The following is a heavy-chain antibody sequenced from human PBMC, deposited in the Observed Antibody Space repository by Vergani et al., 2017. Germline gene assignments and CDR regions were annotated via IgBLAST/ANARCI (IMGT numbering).Heavy chain of an antibody. Sequence: QVQLQESGPGLVKPSQTLSLTCTVSGGSISSGTYYWSWIRQPAGKTLEWIGRIYTSGRTYYNPSLKSRVTISINTSKNQFSLKLSSVTAADTAMYFCARVDDHFESSGYYGSDAFDIWGQGTMVTVSS. V-gene: IGHV4-61*02. CDR3: ARVDDHFESSGYYGSDAFDI. D-gene: IGHD3-22*01. CDR2: IYTSGRT. J-gene: IGHJ3*02. CDR1: GGSISSGTYY.